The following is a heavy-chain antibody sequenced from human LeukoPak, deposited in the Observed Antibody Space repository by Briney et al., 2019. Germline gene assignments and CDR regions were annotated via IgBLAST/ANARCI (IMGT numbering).Heavy chain of an antibody. Sequence: GGSLRLSCEPSGFPFSSYWMLWVRQAPGKGLVWVSRISGDGTIKTYADFVRGRFTISRDNTKNILYLQMNSLKVEDTAKYFCSRSQFDYWGQGVLVTVSP. CDR3: SRSQFDY. V-gene: IGHV3-74*03. CDR2: ISGDGTIK. CDR1: GFPFSSYW. J-gene: IGHJ4*02.